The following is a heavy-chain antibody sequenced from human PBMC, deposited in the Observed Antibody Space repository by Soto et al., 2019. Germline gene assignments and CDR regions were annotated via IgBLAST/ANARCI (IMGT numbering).Heavy chain of an antibody. D-gene: IGHD6-13*01. Sequence: QLQLQESGPGLVKPSETLALTCTVSGGSISSSSYYWGWIRQPAGKGLEWIGSIYYSGSTYYNPSLKSRVTISVDTSKNQFSLKLSSVTAADTAVYYCARRQSSSWYGLWGPGTLVTVSS. CDR3: ARRQSSSWYGL. V-gene: IGHV4-39*01. CDR1: GGSISSSSYY. CDR2: IYYSGST. J-gene: IGHJ4*02.